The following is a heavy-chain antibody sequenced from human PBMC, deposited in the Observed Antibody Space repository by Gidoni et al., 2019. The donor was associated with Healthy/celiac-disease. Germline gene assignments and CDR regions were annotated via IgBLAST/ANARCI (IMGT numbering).Heavy chain of an antibody. CDR3: ARGVVVAATPFDY. V-gene: IGHV4-59*01. Sequence: QVQLQESGPGLVKPSETLSLTCTVPGGSISSYYWSWIRQPPGKGLEWIGYIYYSGSTNYNPSLKSRVTISVDTSKNQFSLKLSSVTAADTAVYYCARGVVVAATPFDYWGQGTLVTVSS. D-gene: IGHD2-15*01. CDR1: GGSISSYY. CDR2: IYYSGST. J-gene: IGHJ4*02.